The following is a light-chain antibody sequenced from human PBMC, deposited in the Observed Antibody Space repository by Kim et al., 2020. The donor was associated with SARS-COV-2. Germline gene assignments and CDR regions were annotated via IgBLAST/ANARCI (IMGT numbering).Light chain of an antibody. J-gene: IGKJ4*01. CDR3: QQYDNWPLT. Sequence: VSPGEGATLSCRASQSVSSNLAWYQQQPGQAPRLLIYDASTRATGIPARFRGSGSGTEFTLTISSLQSEDFAVYYCQQYDNWPLTFGGGTKVDIK. V-gene: IGKV3-15*01. CDR2: DAS. CDR1: QSVSSN.